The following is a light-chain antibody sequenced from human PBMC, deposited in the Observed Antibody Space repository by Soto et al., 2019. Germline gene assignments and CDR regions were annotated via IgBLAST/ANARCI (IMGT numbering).Light chain of an antibody. V-gene: IGLV2-8*01. CDR3: ASYGGSRV. Sequence: QSALTQPPSASGSPGQSVAISCTGTSSDIGANDYVSWYQQHPGKAPKLIIYEVNKRPSGVPDRFSGSKSGNTASLTVSGLQPEDEADYDCASYGGSRVFGGGTKLTVL. J-gene: IGLJ3*02. CDR1: SSDIGANDY. CDR2: EVN.